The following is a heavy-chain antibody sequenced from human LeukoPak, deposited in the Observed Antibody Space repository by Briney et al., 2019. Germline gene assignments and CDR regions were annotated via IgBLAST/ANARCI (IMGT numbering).Heavy chain of an antibody. J-gene: IGHJ5*01. Sequence: SETLSLTCAVYGGSFSGYYWSWIRQPPGKGLEWIGYIYYSGSTYYNPSLKSRVTISVDTSKNQFSLKLSSVTAADTAVYYCARNRFGELLIESWGQGTLVTVSS. V-gene: IGHV4-30-4*01. CDR3: ARNRFGELLIES. CDR1: GGSFSGYY. D-gene: IGHD3-10*01. CDR2: IYYSGST.